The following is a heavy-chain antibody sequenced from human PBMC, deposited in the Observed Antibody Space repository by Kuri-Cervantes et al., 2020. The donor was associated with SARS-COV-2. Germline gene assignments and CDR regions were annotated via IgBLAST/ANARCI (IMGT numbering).Heavy chain of an antibody. Sequence: GSLRLSCTVSGGSISSYYWSWIRQPPGKGLEWIGYIYYSGSTNYNPSLKSRVTISVDTSKNQFSLKLSSVTAADTAVYYCARRAYCSSTSCSYNWFDPWGQGTLVTVSS. CDR2: IYYSGST. V-gene: IGHV4-59*12. D-gene: IGHD2-2*01. CDR3: ARRAYCSSTSCSYNWFDP. J-gene: IGHJ5*02. CDR1: GGSISSYY.